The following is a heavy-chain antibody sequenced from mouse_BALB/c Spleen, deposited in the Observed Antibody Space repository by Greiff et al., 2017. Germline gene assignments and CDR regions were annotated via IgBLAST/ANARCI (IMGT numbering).Heavy chain of an antibody. CDR3: ARYQPAYYGNYRYWYFDV. V-gene: IGHV5-9*03. D-gene: IGHD2-10*01. Sequence: EVKLVESGGGLVKPGGSLKLSCAASGFTFSSYTMSWVRQTPEKRLEWVATISSGGGNTYYPDSVKGRFTISRDNAKNNLYLQMSSLRSEDTALYYCARYQPAYYGNYRYWYFDVWGAGTTVTVSS. CDR1: GFTFSSYT. CDR2: ISSGGGNT. J-gene: IGHJ1*01.